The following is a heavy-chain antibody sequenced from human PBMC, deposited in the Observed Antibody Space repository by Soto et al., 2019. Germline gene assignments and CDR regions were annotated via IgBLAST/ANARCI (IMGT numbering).Heavy chain of an antibody. Sequence: QVQLVQSGAEVKKPGSSVKVSCKASGGTFSTYTISRVRQAPGQGLEWMGRIIPILGIANYAQKFQGRVTITADKSTSTAYMELSSLRSEDTAVYYCASRSTVVVAATEGFDYWGQGTLVTVSS. V-gene: IGHV1-69*02. D-gene: IGHD2-15*01. CDR1: GGTFSTYT. CDR2: IIPILGIA. J-gene: IGHJ4*02. CDR3: ASRSTVVVAATEGFDY.